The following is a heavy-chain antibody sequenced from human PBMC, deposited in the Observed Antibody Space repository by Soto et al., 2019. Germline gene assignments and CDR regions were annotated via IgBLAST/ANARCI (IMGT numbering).Heavy chain of an antibody. CDR3: ARVSEYYDILTGYRSYNWFDP. V-gene: IGHV4-39*07. J-gene: IGHJ5*02. CDR1: GGSISSSSYY. Sequence: SETLSLTCTVSGGSISSSSYYWGWIRQPPGKGLEWIGTIYSSENTYYNPSLQSRVTISVDTSKNQFSLKLSSVTAADTAVYYCARVSEYYDILTGYRSYNWFDPWGQGTLVTVSS. D-gene: IGHD3-9*01. CDR2: IYSSENT.